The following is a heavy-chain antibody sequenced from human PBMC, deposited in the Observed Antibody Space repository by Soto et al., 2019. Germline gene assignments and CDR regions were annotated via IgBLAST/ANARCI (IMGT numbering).Heavy chain of an antibody. CDR2: IKHSGSS. CDR3: ARGGSSDWQVALDI. CDR1: AGSFSHYY. V-gene: IGHV4-34*01. Sequence: QVQQQPWGAGLSTPAETLSLTCAVYAGSFSHYYWNWIRRSPGKGLERIGKIKHSGSSNYNPSLRSRVSISVDMSKNQFCLRLTSVTAADAAVYYCARGGSSDWQVALDIWGQGTMVTVSS. D-gene: IGHD6-19*01. J-gene: IGHJ3*02.